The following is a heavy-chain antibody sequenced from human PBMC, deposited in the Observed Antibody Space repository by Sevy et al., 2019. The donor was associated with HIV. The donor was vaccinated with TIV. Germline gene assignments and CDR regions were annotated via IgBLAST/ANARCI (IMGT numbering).Heavy chain of an antibody. V-gene: IGHV3-11*01. Sequence: GGSLRLSCAASGFTFSDYYMSWIRQAPGKGLEWISYISGSDSTIYYAASVKGRFTISRDKDRNSLYLQMNSLRAEDTAVYYCARDHVKDGDLGDYYYYAFDVWGQGTTVTVSS. J-gene: IGHJ6*02. CDR3: ARDHVKDGDLGDYYYYAFDV. CDR2: ISGSDSTI. D-gene: IGHD4-17*01. CDR1: GFTFSDYY.